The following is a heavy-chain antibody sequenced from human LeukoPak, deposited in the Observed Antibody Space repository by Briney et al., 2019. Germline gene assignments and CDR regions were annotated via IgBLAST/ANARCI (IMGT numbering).Heavy chain of an antibody. J-gene: IGHJ4*02. V-gene: IGHV3-7*04. CDR2: IKEDGSEK. CDR1: GFTFNSYW. CDR3: ARGRRWLQPLDF. Sequence: TGGSLRLSCAASGFTFNSYWMSWVRQAPGKGLEWVANIKEDGSEKYYVDSVKGRFTISRDNAKKSLHLQMNSLRVEDTAVYCCARGRRWLQPLDFWGQGTLVTVSS. D-gene: IGHD5-24*01.